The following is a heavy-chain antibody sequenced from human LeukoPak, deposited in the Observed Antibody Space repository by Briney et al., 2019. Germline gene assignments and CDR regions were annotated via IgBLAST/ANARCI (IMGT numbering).Heavy chain of an antibody. CDR3: AGPRELFFDY. CDR1: GGSISSGGYY. D-gene: IGHD1-26*01. Sequence: PSQTLSLTCTVSGGSISSGGYYWSWIRQHPGKGLEWIGRIYTSGSTNYNPSLKSRVTISVDTSKNQFSLKLSSVTAADTAVYYCAGPRELFFDYWGQGTLVTVSS. CDR2: IYTSGST. V-gene: IGHV4-61*02. J-gene: IGHJ4*02.